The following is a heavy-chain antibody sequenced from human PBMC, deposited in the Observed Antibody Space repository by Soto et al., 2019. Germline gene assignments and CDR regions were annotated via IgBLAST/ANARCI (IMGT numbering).Heavy chain of an antibody. V-gene: IGHV1-69*06. CDR1: GGTFSSYA. D-gene: IGHD6-13*01. Sequence: QVQLVQSGAEVKKPGSSVKVSCKASGGTFSSYAISWVRQAPGQGLEWMGGIIPIFGTANYAQKFQGRVTIAAYKSTSTAYMELSSLRSEDTAVYYCAREGSPRDYYYGMDVWGQGTTVTVSS. CDR3: AREGSPRDYYYGMDV. CDR2: IIPIFGTA. J-gene: IGHJ6*02.